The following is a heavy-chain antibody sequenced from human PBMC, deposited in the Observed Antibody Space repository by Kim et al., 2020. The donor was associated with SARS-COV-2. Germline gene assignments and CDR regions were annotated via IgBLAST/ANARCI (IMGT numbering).Heavy chain of an antibody. CDR2: IHHSGST. D-gene: IGHD1-7*01. CDR3: ARVQLELPLSNYYGMDV. CDR1: GGSISSSNW. V-gene: IGHV4-4*02. Sequence: SETLSLTCAVSGGSISSSNWWSWVRQPPGKGLEWIGEIHHSGSTNYNPSLKSRVTISIDKSKNQFSLKLSSVTAADTAVYYCARVQLELPLSNYYGMDVWGQGTTVTVSS. J-gene: IGHJ6*02.